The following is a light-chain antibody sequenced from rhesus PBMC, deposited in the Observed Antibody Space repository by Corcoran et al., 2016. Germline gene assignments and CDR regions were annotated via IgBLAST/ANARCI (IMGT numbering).Light chain of an antibody. Sequence: EIVMTQSPATLSLSPGETASLSCRASECVGSYLAWYQQKPGQAPKFLVHSASFRATGIRDRFSGSGSRQEYPLTCSSLEPEDVGVYHCQQYNDLPWTFGQGTKVEIK. CDR3: QQYNDLPWT. J-gene: IGKJ1*01. V-gene: IGKV3-40*03. CDR1: ECVGSY. CDR2: SAS.